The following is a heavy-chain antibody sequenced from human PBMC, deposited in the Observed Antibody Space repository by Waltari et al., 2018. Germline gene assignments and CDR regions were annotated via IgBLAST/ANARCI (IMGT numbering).Heavy chain of an antibody. CDR3: ARDPGGYNYGMDV. D-gene: IGHD2-15*01. CDR1: GFTFSSYS. Sequence: EVQLVESGGGLVKPGGSLRLSCAASGFTFSSYSMNWVRQAPGKGLEWVSSISSSSSYIYYADSVKGRFTISRDNAKNSLYLQMNSLRAEDTAVYYCARDPGGYNYGMDVWGQGTTVTVSS. V-gene: IGHV3-21*01. CDR2: ISSSSSYI. J-gene: IGHJ6*02.